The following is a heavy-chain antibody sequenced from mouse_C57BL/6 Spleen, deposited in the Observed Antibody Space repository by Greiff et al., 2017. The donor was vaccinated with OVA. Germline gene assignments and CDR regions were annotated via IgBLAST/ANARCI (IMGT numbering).Heavy chain of an antibody. D-gene: IGHD1-1*01. CDR3: ARRRYPYYFDY. Sequence: VQVVESGAELVKPGASVKMSCKASGYTFTSYWITWVKQRPGQGLEWIGDIYPGSGSTNYNEKFKSKATLTVDTSSSTAYMQLSSLTSEDSAVYYCARRRYPYYFDYWGQGTTLTVSS. J-gene: IGHJ2*01. CDR1: GYTFTSYW. V-gene: IGHV1-55*01. CDR2: IYPGSGST.